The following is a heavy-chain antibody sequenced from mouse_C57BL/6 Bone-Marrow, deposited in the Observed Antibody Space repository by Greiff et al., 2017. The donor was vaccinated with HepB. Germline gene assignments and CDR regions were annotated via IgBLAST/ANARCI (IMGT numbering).Heavy chain of an antibody. CDR3: AWVITTLVEYFDV. V-gene: IGHV5S21*01. CDR2: ISSGGDYT. D-gene: IGHD1-1*01. Sequence: EVKLQESGAGLVKPGGSLKLSCAASGFTFSSYAMSWVRQTPEKGLEWVAYISSGGDYTYYADTVKGRFTISIDNARNTLYLQMSSLKSEDTAMYYYAWVITTLVEYFDVWGTGTTVTVSS. J-gene: IGHJ1*03. CDR1: GFTFSSYA.